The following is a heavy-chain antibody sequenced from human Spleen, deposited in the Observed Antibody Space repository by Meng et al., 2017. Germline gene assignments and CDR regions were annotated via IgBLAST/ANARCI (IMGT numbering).Heavy chain of an antibody. V-gene: IGHV1-2*06. CDR2: INPKSGDT. CDR3: ARDEDISAAGKLFGDY. J-gene: IGHJ4*02. CDR1: GYNFPDYY. D-gene: IGHD6-25*01. Sequence: QVQRVQVGAEGKKPGASVKVSCKPSGYNFPDYYIHWVRRAPGQGLEWMGRINPKSGDTHYAQKFQARVTMTGDTSISTAYMELSGLRSDDTAMYYCARDEDISAAGKLFGDYWGQGTLVTVSS.